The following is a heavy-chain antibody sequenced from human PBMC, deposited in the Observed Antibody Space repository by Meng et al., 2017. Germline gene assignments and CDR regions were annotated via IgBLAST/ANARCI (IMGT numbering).Heavy chain of an antibody. Sequence: VKRVQDGAAVKKPGDSVKVSCKVSGYTCTSYGISWVRQAHGKGLEWMGWISAYNGNTNYAQKFQGRVTMTTDKSTSTAYMELRSLRSDDTAVYYCARGTNDFWTQEPNYYFDYWGQGTLVTVSS. V-gene: IGHV1-18*01. CDR3: ARGTNDFWTQEPNYYFDY. CDR1: GYTCTSYG. CDR2: ISAYNGNT. D-gene: IGHD3/OR15-3a*01. J-gene: IGHJ4*02.